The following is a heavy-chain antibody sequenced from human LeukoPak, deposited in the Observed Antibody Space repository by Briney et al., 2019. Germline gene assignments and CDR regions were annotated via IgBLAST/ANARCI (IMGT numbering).Heavy chain of an antibody. V-gene: IGHV3-30*02. Sequence: GGSLRLSCAASGFTFSSYGMHWVRQAPGKGLEWVAFIRYDGSNKYYADSVKGRFTISRDNSKNTLYLQMNSLRAEDTAVYYCAEGIFGLSGYVPGMDVWGQGTTVTVSS. CDR2: IRYDGSNK. CDR1: GFTFSSYG. J-gene: IGHJ6*02. CDR3: AEGIFGLSGYVPGMDV. D-gene: IGHD5-12*01.